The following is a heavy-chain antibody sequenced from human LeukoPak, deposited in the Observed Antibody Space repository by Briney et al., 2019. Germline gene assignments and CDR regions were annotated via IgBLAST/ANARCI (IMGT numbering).Heavy chain of an antibody. CDR1: GFTFSSYD. V-gene: IGHV3-48*03. J-gene: IGHJ4*02. CDR2: IGSSGSII. Sequence: GGSLRLSCAASGFTFSSYDMTWVRQAPGKGLEWVSYIGSSGSIIYYADSVKGRFTISRDNAKNSLYLQMNSLRAEDTAVYYCARGHVPDYWGQGILVTVSS. CDR3: ARGHVPDY.